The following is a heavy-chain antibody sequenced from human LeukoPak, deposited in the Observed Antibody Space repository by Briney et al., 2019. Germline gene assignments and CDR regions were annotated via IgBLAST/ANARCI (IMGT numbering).Heavy chain of an antibody. CDR3: ARRVWGGWYYFDY. J-gene: IGHJ4*02. V-gene: IGHV3-7*01. D-gene: IGHD6-19*01. CDR2: IKQDGSEK. CDR1: GFTFSSYW. Sequence: GGSLRLSCAASGFTFSSYWMSWVRQAPGKGLEWVANIKQDGSEKYYVDSVKGRFTISRDNAKNSLYLQMNSLRAEDTAVYYCARRVWGGWYYFDYWGQGTLVTVSS.